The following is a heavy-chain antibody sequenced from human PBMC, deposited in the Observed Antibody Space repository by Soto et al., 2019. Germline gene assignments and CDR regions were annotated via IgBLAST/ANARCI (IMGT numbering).Heavy chain of an antibody. J-gene: IGHJ4*02. CDR3: ASLDMTTDDY. CDR2: IYTSGST. D-gene: IGHD4-4*01. CDR1: GGSISRYC. V-gene: IGHV4-4*07. Sequence: PSETRSRTWTVSGGSISRYCWSWIRQPAGKGLEWIGRIYTSGSTNYNPSLKSRVTMSVDTSKNQFSLKLSSVTAADTAVYYCASLDMTTDDYWGQGTLVTVSS.